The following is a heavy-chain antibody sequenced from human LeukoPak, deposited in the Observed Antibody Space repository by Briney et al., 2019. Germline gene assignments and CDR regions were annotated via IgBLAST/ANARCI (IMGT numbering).Heavy chain of an antibody. V-gene: IGHV3-23*01. D-gene: IGHD2-8*01. CDR3: AKDPNGDYIGAFDD. J-gene: IGHJ3*01. CDR2: ITSSGAAT. CDR1: GFTFSSYA. Sequence: GGSLRLSCAASGFTFSSYAMSWVRQAPGKGLEWVSSITSSGAATYYADSVKGRFTISRDNSDNTLYLQMNSLRAEDTAVYYCAKDPNGDYIGAFDDWGQGTMVTVSS.